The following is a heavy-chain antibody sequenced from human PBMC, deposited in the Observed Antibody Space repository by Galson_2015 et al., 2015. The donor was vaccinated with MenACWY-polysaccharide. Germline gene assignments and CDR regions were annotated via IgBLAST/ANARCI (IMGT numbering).Heavy chain of an antibody. J-gene: IGHJ4*01. D-gene: IGHD5-18*01. CDR1: GFTFSNYA. Sequence: SLRLSCAASGFTFSNYAMSWVRQAPGKGLEWVSTIGGSGSNTHYADSVKGRITISRDNSKNTLSLQMNSLRAEDTAVYYCARVRYSTGKFQFDYWRHGTLLAVSS. CDR3: ARVRYSTGKFQFDY. CDR2: IGGSGSNT. V-gene: IGHV3-23*01.